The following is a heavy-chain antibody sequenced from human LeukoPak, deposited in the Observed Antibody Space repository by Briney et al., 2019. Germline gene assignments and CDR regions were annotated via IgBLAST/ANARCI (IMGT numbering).Heavy chain of an antibody. CDR3: ARDRPYCSSTSCSTPTNWFDP. J-gene: IGHJ5*02. D-gene: IGHD2-2*02. V-gene: IGHV1-69*13. Sequence: SVKVSCKASGGTFISYAISWVRQAPGQGLEWMGGIIPIFGTANYAQKFQGRVTITADESTSTAYMELSSLRSEDTAVYYCARDRPYCSSTSCSTPTNWFDPWGQGTLVTVSS. CDR1: GGTFISYA. CDR2: IIPIFGTA.